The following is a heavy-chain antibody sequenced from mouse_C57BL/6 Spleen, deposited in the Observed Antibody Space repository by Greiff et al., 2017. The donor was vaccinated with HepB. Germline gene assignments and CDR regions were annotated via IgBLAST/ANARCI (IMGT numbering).Heavy chain of an antibody. CDR3: ARDSSRDYYGTLVFDV. Sequence: EVKLVESEGGLVQPGSSMKLSCTASGFTFSDYYMAWVRQVPEKGLEWVANINYDGSSTYYLDSLKSRFIISRDNAKNILYLQMSSLKSEDTATYYCARDSSRDYYGTLVFDVWGTGITVTVSS. J-gene: IGHJ1*03. V-gene: IGHV5-16*01. D-gene: IGHD1-1*01. CDR1: GFTFSDYY. CDR2: INYDGSST.